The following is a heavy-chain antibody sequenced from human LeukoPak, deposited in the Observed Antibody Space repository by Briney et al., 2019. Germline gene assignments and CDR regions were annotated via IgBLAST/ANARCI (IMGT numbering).Heavy chain of an antibody. CDR1: GSTFTGYF. Sequence: ASMKVSCKASGSTFTGYFMHWVRQAPGQGLEWMGWINPNSGGTNYAQKFQGRVTMTRDTSISIAYMELSRLRSDDTAVYYCARDHYYGSGSYSSYYYYMDVWGKGTTVTVSS. CDR2: INPNSGGT. D-gene: IGHD3-10*01. V-gene: IGHV1-2*02. CDR3: ARDHYYGSGSYSSYYYYMDV. J-gene: IGHJ6*03.